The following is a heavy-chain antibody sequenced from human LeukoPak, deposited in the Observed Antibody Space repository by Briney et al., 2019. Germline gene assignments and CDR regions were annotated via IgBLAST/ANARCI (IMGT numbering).Heavy chain of an antibody. J-gene: IGHJ4*02. D-gene: IGHD5-24*01. CDR2: ISSSGSAI. Sequence: GGSLRLSCAASGFTLSSYDMNWVSQAPGKGLEWVSYISSSGSAIYYADSVKGRFTISRDNAKNSLYLQMNSLRAEDTAVYYCARRGDGYNSFDYWGQGTPVTVSS. CDR1: GFTLSSYD. V-gene: IGHV3-48*03. CDR3: ARRGDGYNSFDY.